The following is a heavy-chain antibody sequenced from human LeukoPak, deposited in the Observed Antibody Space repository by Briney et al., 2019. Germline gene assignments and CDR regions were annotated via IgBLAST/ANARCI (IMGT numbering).Heavy chain of an antibody. V-gene: IGHV1-2*06. J-gene: IGHJ4*02. CDR1: GYTLTDYF. CDR3: ARDTYNSGWCSDY. CDR2: INPNTGGT. Sequence: ASVKVSCKASGYTLTDYFIQWVRQAPGQGPEWMGRINPNTGGTNYAQKFQGRVTFTIDTSTNTAYMELSRLRPDDTAVYYCARDTYNSGWCSDYWGQGTLVTVSS. D-gene: IGHD6-19*01.